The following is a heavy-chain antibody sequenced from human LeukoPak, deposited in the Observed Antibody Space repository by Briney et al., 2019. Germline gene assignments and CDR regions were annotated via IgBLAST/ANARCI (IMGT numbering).Heavy chain of an antibody. D-gene: IGHD6-6*01. V-gene: IGHV3-11*01. J-gene: IGHJ4*02. CDR1: GFTFSDYY. CDR2: ISSSAINI. Sequence: GGFLRLSCAASGFTFSDYYISWIRQAPGKGLEWVSFISSSAINIYYADSVKGRFTISRDSAKDSLYLQMNSLRAEDTAVYYCARLRSSSYYFDYWGQGTLVTVSS. CDR3: ARLRSSSYYFDY.